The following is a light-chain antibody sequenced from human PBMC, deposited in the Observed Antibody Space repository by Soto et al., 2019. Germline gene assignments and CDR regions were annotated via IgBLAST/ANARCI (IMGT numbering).Light chain of an antibody. CDR1: QSIRIW. V-gene: IGKV1-5*01. CDR3: QEYNSWWT. J-gene: IGKJ1*01. Sequence: DIQMTQSPSTLSASVGDRVTITFRASQSIRIWLAWYQQKSGKAPKLLIYDASKLESGVPSRFSGSGSGTQFTLTISNLQPDDIATYYCQEYNSWWTFGQGTKVDIK. CDR2: DAS.